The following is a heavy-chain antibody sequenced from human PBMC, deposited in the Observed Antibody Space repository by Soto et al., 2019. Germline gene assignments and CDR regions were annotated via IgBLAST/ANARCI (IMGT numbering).Heavy chain of an antibody. CDR3: ARRVQYYGMDV. CDR2: IYYSGST. J-gene: IGHJ6*02. CDR1: GGSFSGYY. V-gene: IGHV4-34*01. Sequence: PSETLSLTXAVYGGSFSGYYWSWIRQPPGKGLEWIGSIYYSGSTYYNPSLKSRVTISVDTSKNQFSLKLSSVTAADTAVYYCARRVQYYGMDVWGQGTTVTVS. D-gene: IGHD3-10*01.